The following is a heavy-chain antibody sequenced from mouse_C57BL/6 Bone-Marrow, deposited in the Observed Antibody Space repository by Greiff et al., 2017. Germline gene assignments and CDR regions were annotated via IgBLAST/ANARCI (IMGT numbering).Heavy chain of an antibody. D-gene: IGHD2-4*01. CDR2: ISSGSSTI. V-gene: IGHV5-17*01. CDR1: GFTFSDYG. Sequence: EVNVVESGGGLVKPGGSLKLSCAASGFTFSDYGMHWVRQAPEKGLEWVAYISSGSSTIYYADTVKGRFTISRDNAKNTLFLQMTSLRSEDTAMYYCARPIYYDYDFDYWCQGTTLTVSS. J-gene: IGHJ2*01. CDR3: ARPIYYDYDFDY.